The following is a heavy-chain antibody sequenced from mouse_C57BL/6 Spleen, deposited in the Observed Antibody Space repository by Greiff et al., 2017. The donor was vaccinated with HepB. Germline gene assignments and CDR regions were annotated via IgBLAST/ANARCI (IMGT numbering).Heavy chain of an antibody. V-gene: IGHV1-55*01. Sequence: VKLMESGAELVKPGASVKMSCKASGYTFTSYWITWVKQRPGQGLEWIGDIYPGSGSTNYNEKFKSKATLTVDTSSSTAYMQLSSLTSEDSAVYYCARHYYGSSYRPWFAYWGQGTLVTVSA. CDR2: IYPGSGST. J-gene: IGHJ3*01. CDR1: GYTFTSYW. D-gene: IGHD1-1*01. CDR3: ARHYYGSSYRPWFAY.